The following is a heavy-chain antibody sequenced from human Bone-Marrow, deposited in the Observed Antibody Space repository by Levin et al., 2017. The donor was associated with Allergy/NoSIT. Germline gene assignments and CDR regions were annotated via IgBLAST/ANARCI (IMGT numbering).Heavy chain of an antibody. CDR3: ARGALTGTTIHY. Sequence: LSLTCAASGFTFRSYSMNWVRQAPGKGLEWVSSISSSSSYIYYADSVKGRFTISRDNAKNSLYLQMNSLRAEDTAVYYCARGALTGTTIHYWGQGTLVTVSS. CDR2: ISSSSSYI. D-gene: IGHD1-7*01. J-gene: IGHJ4*02. CDR1: GFTFRSYS. V-gene: IGHV3-21*01.